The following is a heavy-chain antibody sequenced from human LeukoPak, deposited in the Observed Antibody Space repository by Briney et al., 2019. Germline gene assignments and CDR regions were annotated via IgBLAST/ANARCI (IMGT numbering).Heavy chain of an antibody. D-gene: IGHD6-13*01. V-gene: IGHV3-30*02. CDR1: GFTFSSYG. CDR2: IRYDGSNK. CDR3: ARHTRVAAGAKSDY. J-gene: IGHJ4*02. Sequence: GGSLRLSCAASGFTFSSYGMHWVRQAPGKGLEWVAFIRYDGSNKYYADSVKGRFTISRDNSKNTLYLQMNSLRDEDTAIYYCARHTRVAAGAKSDYWGQGTLVTVSS.